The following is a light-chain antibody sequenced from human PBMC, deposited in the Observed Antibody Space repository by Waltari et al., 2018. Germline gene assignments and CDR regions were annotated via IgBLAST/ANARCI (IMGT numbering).Light chain of an antibody. J-gene: IGKJ4*01. CDR1: QSIATD. V-gene: IGKV3D-15*01. CDR2: HAS. CDR3: QQYNRWPPLT. Sequence: EVVTTQSPATLSVSPGERATLSCRASQSIATDLAWYQHKPGQAPRLLIYHASTRATAIPTRFRGSGSGTDFTLTISGLQSEDSAVYYCQQYNRWPPLTFGGGTKVEI.